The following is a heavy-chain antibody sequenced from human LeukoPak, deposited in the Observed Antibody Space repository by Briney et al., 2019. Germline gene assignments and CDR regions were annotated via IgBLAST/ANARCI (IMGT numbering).Heavy chain of an antibody. D-gene: IGHD6-13*01. CDR2: LYYSGST. Sequence: SETLSLTCSVSGGSSSSSNDYWGWVRQPPGKGLEWIGSLYYSGSTCNNPSLKSRVTISVDTSKKQSSLKVSSVTAADTAVYYCTRGNSIAAGANWGQGTLVTVSS. J-gene: IGHJ4*02. V-gene: IGHV4-39*07. CDR1: GGSSSSSNDY. CDR3: TRGNSIAAGAN.